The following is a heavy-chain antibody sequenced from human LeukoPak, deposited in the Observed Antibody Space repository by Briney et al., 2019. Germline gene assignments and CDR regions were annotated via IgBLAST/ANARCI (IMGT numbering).Heavy chain of an antibody. CDR3: AKGGSSSWNP. J-gene: IGHJ5*02. V-gene: IGHV3-23*01. Sequence: GGSLRLSCAASGFTFSSSALSWFRQAPGKGPEWVSGISDSGAYYADSVKGRFTISRDKSKNTLYLQMNSLRAEDTAVYYCAKGGSSSWNPWGQGTLVTVSS. CDR2: ISDSGA. CDR1: GFTFSSSA. D-gene: IGHD6-13*01.